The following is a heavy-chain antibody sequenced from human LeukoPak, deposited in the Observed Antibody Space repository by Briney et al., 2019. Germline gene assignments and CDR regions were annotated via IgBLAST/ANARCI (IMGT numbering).Heavy chain of an antibody. V-gene: IGHV3-23*01. CDR3: AKDSFVGTTSFLDS. J-gene: IGHJ4*02. Sequence: GGFLRLSCAASGFTFSNNAMSWVRQAPGKGLEWVSFISGSGGSTYYADSVKGRFTISRDNSKNTLYLQMNFLRAEDTAVYYCAKDSFVGTTSFLDSWGQGTLVIVSS. D-gene: IGHD1-26*01. CDR2: ISGSGGST. CDR1: GFTFSNNA.